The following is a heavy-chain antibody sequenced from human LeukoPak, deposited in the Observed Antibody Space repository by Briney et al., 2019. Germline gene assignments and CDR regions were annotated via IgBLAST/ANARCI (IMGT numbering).Heavy chain of an antibody. CDR1: GGSISSGDYY. D-gene: IGHD3-16*01. V-gene: IGHV4-30-4*08. Sequence: SETLSLTCTVSGGSISSGDYYWSWIRQPPGKGLEWIGYTYYSGSTYYNPSLKSRVTISVDTSKNQFSLKLSSVTAADTAVYYCARRLRERGPIDYWGQGTLVTVSS. CDR2: TYYSGST. J-gene: IGHJ4*02. CDR3: ARRLRERGPIDY.